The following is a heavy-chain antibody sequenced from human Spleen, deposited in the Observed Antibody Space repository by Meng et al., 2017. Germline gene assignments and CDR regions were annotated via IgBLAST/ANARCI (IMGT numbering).Heavy chain of an antibody. D-gene: IGHD6-19*01. CDR2: INHSGSA. CDR3: ARVRQWLL. Sequence: VQLQQWGAGLLKPSETLSLTFIVSCGSFTGYYWGWIRQPPGKGLEWLGEINHSGSANYNPSLKSRITISVDTSKKQFSLKMTSVTAADTAVYYCARVRQWLLWGQGTLVTVSS. CDR1: CGSFTGYY. V-gene: IGHV4-34*01. J-gene: IGHJ4*02.